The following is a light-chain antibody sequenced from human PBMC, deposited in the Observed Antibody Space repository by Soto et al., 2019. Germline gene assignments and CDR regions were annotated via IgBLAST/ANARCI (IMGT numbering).Light chain of an antibody. V-gene: IGKV1-16*01. CDR2: EAS. CDR1: QGIGNF. Sequence: DIQMTQSPSSLSASVGDTVTITCRASQGIGNFLAWFQQKPGKAPTSLISEASSLQSGVPSRLSGSGSGTDFTLTISSLQPEDFATYYCQQYHSYPVTFGGGTKVEFK. CDR3: QQYHSYPVT. J-gene: IGKJ4*01.